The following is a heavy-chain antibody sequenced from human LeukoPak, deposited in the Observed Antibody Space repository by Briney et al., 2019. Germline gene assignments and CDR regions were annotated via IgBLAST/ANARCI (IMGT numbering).Heavy chain of an antibody. V-gene: IGHV5-51*01. J-gene: IGHJ3*02. Sequence: GESLKISCKGSGYSFTSYWIGWVRQMPGKGLEWMWIIYPGDSDTRYSPSFQGQVTISADKSISTAYLQWSSLKASDTAMYYCARPLRYCSGGSCYRDAFDIWGQGTMVTVSS. D-gene: IGHD2-15*01. CDR3: ARPLRYCSGGSCYRDAFDI. CDR1: GYSFTSYW. CDR2: IYPGDSDT.